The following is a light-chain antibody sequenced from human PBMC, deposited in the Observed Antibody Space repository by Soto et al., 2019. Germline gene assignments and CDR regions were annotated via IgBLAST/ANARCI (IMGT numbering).Light chain of an antibody. J-gene: IGLJ2*01. Sequence: QSVLTQPPSASGTPGQRVTISCSGSSSNIGSNTVNWYQQLPGTAPKLLIYSNNQRPSGVPDRFSGSKSGTSASLAISGLQSEDEADYYCAAWDDNLNVLVFGGGTKLTVL. V-gene: IGLV1-44*01. CDR3: AAWDDNLNVLV. CDR1: SSNIGSNT. CDR2: SNN.